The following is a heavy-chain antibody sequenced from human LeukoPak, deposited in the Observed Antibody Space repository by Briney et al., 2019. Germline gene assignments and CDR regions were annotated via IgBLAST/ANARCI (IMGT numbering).Heavy chain of an antibody. J-gene: IGHJ3*01. Sequence: GGSLRLSCAGSGFSFSDHYIDWVRQAPGKGPEWIGRTRNKVNSDTTEYAASVKGRFSISRDDSKNSLFLQMDSLRPEDTAVYYCSKGYSGLLIYALDVWGQGTRVTVSS. V-gene: IGHV3-72*01. D-gene: IGHD1-26*01. CDR3: SKGYSGLLIYALDV. CDR2: TRNKVNSDTT. CDR1: GFSFSDHY.